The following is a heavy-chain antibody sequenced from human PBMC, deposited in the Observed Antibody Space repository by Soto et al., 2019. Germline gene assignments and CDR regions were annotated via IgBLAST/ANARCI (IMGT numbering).Heavy chain of an antibody. CDR1: GGTFSSYA. D-gene: IGHD3-10*01. Sequence: SVKVSCKASGGTFSSYAISWVRQAPGQGLEWMGGIIPIFGTANYAQKFQGRVTITADESTSTAYMELSSLRSEDTAVYYCALRMRLLWFGELLYNDAFDIWGQGTMVTVSS. CDR2: IIPIFGTA. J-gene: IGHJ3*02. V-gene: IGHV1-69*13. CDR3: ALRMRLLWFGELLYNDAFDI.